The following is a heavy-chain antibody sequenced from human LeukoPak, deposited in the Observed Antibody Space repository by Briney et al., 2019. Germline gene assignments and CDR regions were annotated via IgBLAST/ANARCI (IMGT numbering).Heavy chain of an antibody. D-gene: IGHD6-13*01. CDR2: IIPIFGTA. J-gene: IGHJ6*03. CDR3: AWGIAAAGVYGYYMDV. Sequence: GASVKVSCKASGGTFSSYAISWVRQAPGQGLEWMGGIIPIFGTANYAQKFQGRVTITADESTSTAYMELSSLRSEDTAVYYCAWGIAAAGVYGYYMDVWGKGTAVTVSS. V-gene: IGHV1-69*13. CDR1: GGTFSSYA.